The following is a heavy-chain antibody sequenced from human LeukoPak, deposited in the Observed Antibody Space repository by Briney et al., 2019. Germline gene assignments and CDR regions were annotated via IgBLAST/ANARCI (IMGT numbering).Heavy chain of an antibody. J-gene: IGHJ5*02. Sequence: ASVKVSCKASGYTFTSFGICWVRQAPGQGLEWMGWISGYNGNTNYAQKFQGRVTMTTDTSTTTAYMELRSLRSDDTAVYYCARGASLWFGSLGPWGQGTLVTVSS. CDR1: GYTFTSFG. CDR3: ARGASLWFGSLGP. V-gene: IGHV1-18*01. D-gene: IGHD3-10*01. CDR2: ISGYNGNT.